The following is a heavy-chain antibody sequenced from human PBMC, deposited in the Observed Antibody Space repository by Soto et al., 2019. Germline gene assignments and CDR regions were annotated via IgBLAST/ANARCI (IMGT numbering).Heavy chain of an antibody. J-gene: IGHJ4*02. CDR2: IYYRGST. Sequence: QVQLQESGPGLVKPSQTLSLSCTVSGGSLSSGGYYWSWIRQHPGKGLEWIGFIYYRGSTYYNPSLMSRGTISVDTSQNQFSLTLSSVTAADTAVYYCARDTQRGYSGYFDAWGQGTLVTVSS. CDR3: ARDTQRGYSGYFDA. CDR1: GGSLSSGGYY. D-gene: IGHD5-12*01. V-gene: IGHV4-31*03.